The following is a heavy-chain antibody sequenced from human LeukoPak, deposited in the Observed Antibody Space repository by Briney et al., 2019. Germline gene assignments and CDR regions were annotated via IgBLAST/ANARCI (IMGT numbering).Heavy chain of an antibody. V-gene: IGHV4-4*07. Sequence: SETLSLTCTVSGGSISSYYWSWIRQPAGKGLEWIGRIYTSGSTNYNPSLKSRVTMSVDTSKNQFSLKLSSVTAADTAVYYCARVGRLVGATTYFDYWGQGTLVTVSS. J-gene: IGHJ4*02. CDR3: ARVGRLVGATTYFDY. CDR1: GGSISSYY. D-gene: IGHD1-26*01. CDR2: IYTSGST.